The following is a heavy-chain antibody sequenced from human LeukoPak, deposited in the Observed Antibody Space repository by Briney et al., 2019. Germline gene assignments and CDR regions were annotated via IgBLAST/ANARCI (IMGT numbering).Heavy chain of an antibody. CDR3: ARGYSSRLYNWLDP. Sequence: QTGGSLRLSCAASGFTFSSYWMHWVRQAPGKGLVWVSRISYDGGDPSYADSVKGRFTISRDNAKSTLYLQMNSLTAEDTAVYYCARGYSSRLYNWLDPWGQGTLVTVSS. V-gene: IGHV3-74*01. CDR1: GFTFSSYW. CDR2: ISYDGGDP. J-gene: IGHJ5*02. D-gene: IGHD6-13*01.